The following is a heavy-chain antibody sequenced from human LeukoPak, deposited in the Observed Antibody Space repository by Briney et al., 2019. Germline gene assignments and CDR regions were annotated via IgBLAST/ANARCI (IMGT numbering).Heavy chain of an antibody. CDR1: GGSISGHF. CDR2: ITHRGTT. J-gene: IGHJ1*01. CDR3: ARALAAAVIN. V-gene: IGHV4-34*01. Sequence: SETLSLTCGVFGGSISGHFFSRIRQPPGKGLEWIGEITHRGTTNYNPSLKSRVAMSLDTSKNQFSLNLTSVTAADTAVYYCARALAAAVINWGQGTLVTVSS. D-gene: IGHD6-13*01.